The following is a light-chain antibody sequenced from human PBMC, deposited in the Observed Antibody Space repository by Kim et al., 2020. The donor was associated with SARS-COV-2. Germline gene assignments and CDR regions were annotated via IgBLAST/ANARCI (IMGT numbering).Light chain of an antibody. CDR3: QKYNSAPWT. J-gene: IGKJ1*01. Sequence: AALGDRVTITCRASQDISNSLAWYQQKPGKVPKLLIYATSILKSGVPSRFSGSGYGTDFTLTISGLQPEDVATYFCQKYNSAPWTFGQGTKVDIK. CDR2: ATS. CDR1: QDISNS. V-gene: IGKV1-27*01.